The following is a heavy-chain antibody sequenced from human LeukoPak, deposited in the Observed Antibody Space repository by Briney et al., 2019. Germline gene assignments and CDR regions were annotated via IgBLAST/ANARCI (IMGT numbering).Heavy chain of an antibody. D-gene: IGHD1-14*01. J-gene: IGHJ4*02. CDR2: ISSDGGRT. V-gene: IGHV3-64D*09. Sequence: GGSPRLSCAASGLTFSSFAMCWVRQAPGKGLEYVSGISSDGGRTNYADSVKARFTISRDNSKVTLYLQMTRLRPEHTAIYYCVKEPSGNHFSLDYWGQGTLVTVSS. CDR1: GLTFSSFA. CDR3: VKEPSGNHFSLDY.